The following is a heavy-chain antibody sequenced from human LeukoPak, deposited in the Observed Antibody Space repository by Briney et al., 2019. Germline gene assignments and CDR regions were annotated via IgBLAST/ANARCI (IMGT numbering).Heavy chain of an antibody. CDR1: GGTFSSYA. J-gene: IGHJ4*02. V-gene: IGHV1-69*06. D-gene: IGHD6-13*01. Sequence: SVKVSCKASGGTFSSYAISWVRQAPGQGLEWMGGIIPIFGTANYAQKFQGRVTITADKSTSTAYMELSSLRSEDTAVYYCARGEGIAAAGRGAIDYWGQGTLATASS. CDR2: IIPIFGTA. CDR3: ARGEGIAAAGRGAIDY.